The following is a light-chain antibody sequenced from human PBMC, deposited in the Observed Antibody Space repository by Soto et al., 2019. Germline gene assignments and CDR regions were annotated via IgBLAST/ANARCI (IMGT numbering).Light chain of an antibody. V-gene: IGKV3D-20*02. J-gene: IGKJ5*01. CDR1: QIVRSRY. CDR3: QQRSNWPPIT. CDR2: GAS. Sequence: EIVLTQSPGTLSLSPGERATFSCRSSQIVRSRYLAWYQQKPGQAPRVLIYGASSRASGIPDRFSGSGSGTDFTLTISSLEPEDFAVYYCQQRSNWPPITFGQGTRLEIK.